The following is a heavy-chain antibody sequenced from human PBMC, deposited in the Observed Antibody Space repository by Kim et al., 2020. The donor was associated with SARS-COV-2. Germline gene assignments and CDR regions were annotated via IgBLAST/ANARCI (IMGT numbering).Heavy chain of an antibody. V-gene: IGHV3-23*01. Sequence: GGSLRLSCAASGFTFSSYAMSWVRQAPGKGLEWVSAISGSGGSTYYADSVKGRFTISRDNSKNTLYLQMNSLRAEDTAVYYCAKDSWARQQQLDARGYFDYWGQGTLVTVSS. J-gene: IGHJ4*02. CDR3: AKDSWARQQQLDARGYFDY. CDR1: GFTFSSYA. CDR2: ISGSGGST. D-gene: IGHD6-13*01.